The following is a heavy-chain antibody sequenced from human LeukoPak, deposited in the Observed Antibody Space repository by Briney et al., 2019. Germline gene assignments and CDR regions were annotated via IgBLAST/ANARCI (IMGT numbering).Heavy chain of an antibody. J-gene: IGHJ5*02. Sequence: ASVKVSCKASGYTFTSCDINWVRQATGQGLEWMGWMNPNSGNTGYAQKFQGRVTMTRNTSISTAYMELSSLRSEDTAVYYCARGKGYSYGYDWFDPWGQGTLVTVSS. CDR1: GYTFTSCD. CDR2: MNPNSGNT. CDR3: ARGKGYSYGYDWFDP. D-gene: IGHD5-18*01. V-gene: IGHV1-8*01.